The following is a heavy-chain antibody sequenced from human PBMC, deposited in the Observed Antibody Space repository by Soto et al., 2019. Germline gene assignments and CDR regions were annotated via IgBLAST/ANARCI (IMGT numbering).Heavy chain of an antibody. J-gene: IGHJ4*02. V-gene: IGHV3-30-3*01. CDR1: GFTFSSYA. CDR3: ARDPGVVAANTAYYFDY. CDR2: ISYDGSNK. D-gene: IGHD2-15*01. Sequence: PGGSLRLSCAASGFTFSSYAMHWFRQAPGKGLEWVAVISYDGSNKYYADSVKGRFTISRDNSKNTLYLQMNSLRAEDTAVYYCARDPGVVAANTAYYFDYWGQGTLVTVSS.